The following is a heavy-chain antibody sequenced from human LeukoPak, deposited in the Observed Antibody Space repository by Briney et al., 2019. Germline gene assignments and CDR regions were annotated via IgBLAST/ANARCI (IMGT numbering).Heavy chain of an antibody. CDR2: TSYDGSNK. J-gene: IGHJ4*02. D-gene: IGHD3-3*01. CDR1: GFTFSSYG. CDR3: AKILDDFWSGYYPTLDY. V-gene: IGHV3-30*18. Sequence: PGGSLRLSCAASGFTFSSYGMHWVRQAPGKGLEWVAVTSYDGSNKYYADSVKGRFTISRDNSKNTLYLQMNSLRAEDTAVYYCAKILDDFWSGYYPTLDYWAREPWSPSPQ.